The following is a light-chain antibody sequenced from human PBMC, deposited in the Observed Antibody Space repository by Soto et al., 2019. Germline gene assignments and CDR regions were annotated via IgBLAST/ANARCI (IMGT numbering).Light chain of an antibody. V-gene: IGLV2-14*01. J-gene: IGLJ3*02. CDR3: RSLTSSNTWV. CDR1: NSDVGGYDY. CDR2: QVN. Sequence: QSALTQPASVSGSPGQSITISCTGTNSDVGGYDYVSWYQHYPGKAPKLLIYQVNNRPSGVSSRFSGSKSGNTASLTFSGLQAEYEADYYCRSLTSSNTWVFGGGTKLTVL.